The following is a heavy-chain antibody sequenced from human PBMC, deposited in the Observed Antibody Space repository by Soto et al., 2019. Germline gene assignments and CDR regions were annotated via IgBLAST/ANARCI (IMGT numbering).Heavy chain of an antibody. CDR1: GFTFSSYG. J-gene: IGHJ6*03. D-gene: IGHD3-10*01. Sequence: QVQLVESGGGVVQPGRSLRLSCAASGFTFSSYGMHWVRQAPGKGLEWVAVISYDGSNKYYADSVKGRFTISRDNSKNTLYLQMNSLRAEDTAVYYCAKDLPYGSVNGYYMDVWGKGTTVTVSS. CDR3: AKDLPYGSVNGYYMDV. CDR2: ISYDGSNK. V-gene: IGHV3-30*18.